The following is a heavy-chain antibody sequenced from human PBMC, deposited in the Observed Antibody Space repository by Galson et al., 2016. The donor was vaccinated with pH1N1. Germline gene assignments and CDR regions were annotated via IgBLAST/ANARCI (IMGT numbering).Heavy chain of an antibody. CDR3: AFDTVPNGADH. CDR1: EFLFTDRF. Sequence: SLRLSCAASEFLFTDRFMSWVRQAPGKRLEWVSIIYPGGGTYYEDFAEGRFTISRDTSKNMLFLHMNTLRAEDTALYSCAFDTVPNGADHWGQGTLVTVSS. CDR2: IYPGGGT. V-gene: IGHV3-53*03. J-gene: IGHJ5*02. D-gene: IGHD4-17*01.